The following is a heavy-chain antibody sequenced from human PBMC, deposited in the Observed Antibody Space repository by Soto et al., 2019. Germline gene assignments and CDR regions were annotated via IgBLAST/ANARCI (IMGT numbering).Heavy chain of an antibody. CDR1: GFTFSSYG. CDR2: ISYDGSNK. CDR3: AKDWTIFGVVIPWSMDV. V-gene: IGHV3-30*18. D-gene: IGHD3-3*01. Sequence: QVQLVESGGGVVQPGRSLRLSCAASGFTFSSYGMHWVRQAPGKGLEWVAVISYDGSNKYYADSVKGRFTISRDTSKNTLYLQMNSLRAEDTAVYYCAKDWTIFGVVIPWSMDVWGQGTTVTVSS. J-gene: IGHJ6*01.